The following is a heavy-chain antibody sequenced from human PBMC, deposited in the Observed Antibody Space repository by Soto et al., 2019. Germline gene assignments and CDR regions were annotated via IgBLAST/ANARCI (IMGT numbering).Heavy chain of an antibody. CDR3: ARDSSKGDFWSGYQPRDAFDI. J-gene: IGHJ3*02. CDR1: GFTFSSYS. D-gene: IGHD3-3*01. CDR2: ISSSSSTI. V-gene: IGHV3-48*01. Sequence: GGSLRLSCAASGFTFSSYSMNWVRQAPGKGLEWVSYISSSSSTIYYADSVKGRFTISRDNAKNSLYLQMNSLRAEDTAVYYCARDSSKGDFWSGYQPRDAFDIWGQGTMVTVSS.